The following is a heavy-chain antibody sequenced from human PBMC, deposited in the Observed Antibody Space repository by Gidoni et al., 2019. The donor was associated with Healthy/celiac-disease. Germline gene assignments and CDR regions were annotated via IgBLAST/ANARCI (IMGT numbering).Heavy chain of an antibody. D-gene: IGHD6-13*01. CDR1: SGYY. CDR3: ARRDSSSWLGNWFDP. CDR2: INHSGST. Sequence: SGYYWSWIRQPPGKGLEWIGEINHSGSTNYNPSLKSRVTISVDTSKNQFSLKLSPVTAADTAVYYCARRDSSSWLGNWFDPWGQGTLVTVSS. V-gene: IGHV4-34*01. J-gene: IGHJ5*02.